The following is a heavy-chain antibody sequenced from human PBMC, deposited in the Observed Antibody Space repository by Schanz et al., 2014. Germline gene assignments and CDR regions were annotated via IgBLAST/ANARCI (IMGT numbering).Heavy chain of an antibody. CDR3: VRVPSRDVSFDL. J-gene: IGHJ2*01. D-gene: IGHD3-16*01. CDR2: IIPVLAIA. V-gene: IGHV1-69*02. Sequence: QVQLVQSEAEVKKPGSSVKVSCTASGGTFSSYTISWIRQAPGQGLEWMGRIIPVLAIADYAQKFQGRVTITADKSTSTAYMELRSLRSDDTAHYYCVRVPSRDVSFDLWGRGTLVTVSS. CDR1: GGTFSSYT.